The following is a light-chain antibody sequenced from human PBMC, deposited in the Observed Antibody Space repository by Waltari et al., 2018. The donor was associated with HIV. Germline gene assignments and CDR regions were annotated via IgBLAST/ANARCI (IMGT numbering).Light chain of an antibody. CDR3: SSYTSSSTRV. CDR2: DVS. CDR1: SRDVAGSYS. J-gene: IGLJ1*01. V-gene: IGLV2-14*03. Sequence: QSALTPPASVSGSPGQSITISSTGTSRDVAGSYSVSWYQQHPGKAPKLMIYDVSNRPSGVSNRFSGSKSGNTASLTISGLQAEDEADYYCSSYTSSSTRVFGTGTKVTVL.